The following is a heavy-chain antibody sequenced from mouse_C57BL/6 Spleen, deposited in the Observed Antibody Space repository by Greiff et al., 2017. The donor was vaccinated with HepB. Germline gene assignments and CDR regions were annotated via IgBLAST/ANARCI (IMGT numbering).Heavy chain of an antibody. V-gene: IGHV1-82*01. J-gene: IGHJ4*01. CDR1: GYAFSSSW. CDR2: IYPGDGDT. D-gene: IGHD2-4*01. Sequence: QVHVKQSGPELVKPGASVKISCKASGYAFSSSWMNWVKQRPGKGLEWIGRIYPGDGDTNYNGKFKGKATLTADKSSSTAYMQRSSLTSADSAVYFCARVITTNYYAMDYWGQGTSVTVSS. CDR3: ARVITTNYYAMDY.